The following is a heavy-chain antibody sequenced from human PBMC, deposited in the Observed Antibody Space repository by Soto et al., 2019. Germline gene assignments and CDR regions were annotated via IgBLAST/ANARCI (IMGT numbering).Heavy chain of an antibody. CDR1: VDSITTYY. J-gene: IGHJ6*02. CDR2: IDASGNT. Sequence: PSETLSLTFTGSVDSITTYYWSWIRQPAGKGLEWIGHIDASGNTNYNPSLNNRLTMSIDTSKKHFSMKLPSVTAADTAIYSCARYSNNWFKTDGMDVWGQGTTVTVSS. CDR3: ARYSNNWFKTDGMDV. D-gene: IGHD6-13*01. V-gene: IGHV4-4*07.